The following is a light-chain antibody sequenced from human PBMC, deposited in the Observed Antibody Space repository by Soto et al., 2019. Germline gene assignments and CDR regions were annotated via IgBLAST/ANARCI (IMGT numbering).Light chain of an antibody. J-gene: IGLJ2*01. V-gene: IGLV1-47*01. CDR3: ATWDDSLRGV. CDR2: RND. Sequence: QAVVTQPPSASGTPGQRVTISCSGSYSNIGSNFVYWYQQLPGTAPKLLIYRNDQRPSGVPDRFSGSKSGTSASLAISGLRSEDEADYYCATWDDSLRGVFGGGTKLTVL. CDR1: YSNIGSNF.